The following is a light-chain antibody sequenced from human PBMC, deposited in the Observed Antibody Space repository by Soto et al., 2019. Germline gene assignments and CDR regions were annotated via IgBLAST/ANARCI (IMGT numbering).Light chain of an antibody. CDR1: QSISGSY. CDR2: GAT. V-gene: IGKV3-20*01. CDR3: LQYGSSVWT. Sequence: EIVLTQSPGTLSLSPGERVTLSCRASQSISGSYLAWYQQKRGQAPRLLVYGATTRATGIPDRFSGSGSGTDFTLTIPRLEPEDFAVYYCLQYGSSVWTFGQGTKVDIK. J-gene: IGKJ1*01.